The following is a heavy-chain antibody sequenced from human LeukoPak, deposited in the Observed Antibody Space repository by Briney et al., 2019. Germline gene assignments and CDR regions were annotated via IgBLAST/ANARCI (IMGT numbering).Heavy chain of an antibody. V-gene: IGHV4-59*01. J-gene: IGHJ6*03. CDR3: ARASVVPAAIRHYYYYMDV. CDR2: FHNSGTS. Sequence: SQTLSLTCTVSDDSISDYYRGWIRQPPGKGLEWIGYFHNSGTSTYNPSLKSRVTISVDTSKNQFSLKLSSVTAADTAVYYCARASVVPAAIRHYYYYMDVWGKGTTVTVSS. CDR1: DDSISDYY. D-gene: IGHD2-2*02.